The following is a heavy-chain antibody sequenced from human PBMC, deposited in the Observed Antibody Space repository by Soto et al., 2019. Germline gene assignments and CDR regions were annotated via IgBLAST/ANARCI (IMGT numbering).Heavy chain of an antibody. Sequence: GGSLRLSCAASGFTFSSYAMSWVRQAPGKGLEWVSAISGSGGSTYYADSVKSRITINPDTSKNQFSLQLNSVTPEDTAVYYCARHYRRGLRFLEWLLLRGVGFDYWGQGTLVTVSS. CDR3: ARHYRRGLRFLEWLLLRGVGFDY. V-gene: IGHV3-23*01. D-gene: IGHD3-3*01. CDR2: ISGSGGST. J-gene: IGHJ4*02. CDR1: GFTFSSYA.